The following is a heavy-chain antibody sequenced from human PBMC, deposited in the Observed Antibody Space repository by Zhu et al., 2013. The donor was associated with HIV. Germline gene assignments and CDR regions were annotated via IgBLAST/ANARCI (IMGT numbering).Heavy chain of an antibody. J-gene: IGHJ4*02. CDR2: IRSKANSYAT. D-gene: IGHD6-19*01. CDR3: AKDGVAVRRGFFDY. CDR1: GFTFSGSA. Sequence: EVQLVESGGGLVQPGGSLKLSCAASGFTFSGSAMHWVRQASGKGLEWIGRIRSKANSYATAYAASVKGRFTISRNDSENTAYLQMNSLRAEDTAVYYCAKDGVAVRRGFFDYWGQGILVTASS. V-gene: IGHV3-73*02.